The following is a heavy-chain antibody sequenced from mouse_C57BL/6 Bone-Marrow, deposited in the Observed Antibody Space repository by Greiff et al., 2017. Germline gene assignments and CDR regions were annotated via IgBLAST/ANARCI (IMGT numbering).Heavy chain of an antibody. V-gene: IGHV14-2*01. J-gene: IGHJ2*01. CDR1: GFNIKDYY. D-gene: IGHD2-1*01. CDR2: IDPEDGET. CDR3: ARSPLWYPDY. Sequence: EVQLQQSGAELVKPGASVKLSCTASGFNIKDYYMHWVKQRTEQGLEWIGRIDPEDGETKYAPKFQDKATITADTSSNTAYLQLSSLTSEDTAVYYCARSPLWYPDYWGQGTTLTVSS.